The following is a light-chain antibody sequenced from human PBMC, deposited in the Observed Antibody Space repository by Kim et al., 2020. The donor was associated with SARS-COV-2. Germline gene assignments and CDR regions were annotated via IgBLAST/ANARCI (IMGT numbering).Light chain of an antibody. CDR3: QQSYSDPYS. J-gene: IGKJ2*03. CDR1: QSISRY. V-gene: IGKV1-39*01. CDR2: AAS. Sequence: ASVGDRVTITCRASQSISRYLNWYQHEPGKVPKLLIYAASNLQSGVPSRFSGSASGTDFTLTISSLQREDFATYYCQQSYSDPYSFGQGTKLEI.